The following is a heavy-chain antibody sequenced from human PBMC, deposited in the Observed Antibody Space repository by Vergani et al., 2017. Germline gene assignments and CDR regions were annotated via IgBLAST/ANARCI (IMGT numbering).Heavy chain of an antibody. CDR3: AKGSGSYGRGAFDI. CDR2: ISWNSGSI. J-gene: IGHJ3*02. D-gene: IGHD3-10*01. CDR1: GFTFDDYA. Sequence: EVQLVESGGGLVQPGRFLRLSCAASGFTFDDYAMHRVRQAPGKCLEWVSGISWNSGSIGYADSVKGRFTISRDNAKNSLYLQMNSLRAEDTALYYCAKGSGSYGRGAFDIWGQGTMVTVSS. V-gene: IGHV3-9*01.